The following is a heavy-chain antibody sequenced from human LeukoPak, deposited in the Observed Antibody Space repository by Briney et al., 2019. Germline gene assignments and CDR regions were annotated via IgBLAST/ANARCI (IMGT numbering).Heavy chain of an antibody. V-gene: IGHV1-18*01. CDR2: ISVYNGKT. J-gene: IGHJ5*02. CDR1: GYTFTTCS. D-gene: IGHD3-10*01. Sequence: ASVKVSCKASGYTFTTCSISWVRQAPGQGLEWMGWISVYNGKTNSAQKFQGRVNMTTDTSTGTAYMEVRSLRYDDTAIYYCARYYFGSGGYDDWFDPWGQGTLVTVSS. CDR3: ARYYFGSGGYDDWFDP.